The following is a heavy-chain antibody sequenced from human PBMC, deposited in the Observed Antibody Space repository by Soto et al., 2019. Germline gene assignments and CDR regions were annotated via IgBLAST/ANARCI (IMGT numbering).Heavy chain of an antibody. V-gene: IGHV4-39*07. CDR3: ARSKYTAFDY. Sequence: PSETLSLTCTASGGSITSSSHFWGWVRQPPGKGLEWIGTIYFTGNTYYTPSLKSRLTMSIDTSKNEFSLRLNSVTAADTAVYYCARSKYTAFDYWGQGTLVTVSS. D-gene: IGHD5-18*01. J-gene: IGHJ4*02. CDR1: GGSITSSSHF. CDR2: IYFTGNT.